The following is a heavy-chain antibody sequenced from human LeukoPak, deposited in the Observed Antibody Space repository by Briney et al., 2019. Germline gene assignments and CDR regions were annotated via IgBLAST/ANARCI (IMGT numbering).Heavy chain of an antibody. D-gene: IGHD6-13*01. V-gene: IGHV3-7*05. CDR3: ARGEAADGFDY. CDR2: VKQDGSEK. Sequence: GGSLRLSCAASGFTFSTYWMSWVRQAPGKGLEWVANVKQDGSEKFYVDSVKGRFTISKDNAKNSLYLQMNSLRAEDTAVYYCARGEAADGFDYWGQGTLVTVSS. CDR1: GFTFSTYW. J-gene: IGHJ4*02.